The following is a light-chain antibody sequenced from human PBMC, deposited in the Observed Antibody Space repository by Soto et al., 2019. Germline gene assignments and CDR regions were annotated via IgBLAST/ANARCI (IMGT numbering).Light chain of an antibody. Sequence: QSALTQPASVSGSPGQTNTISCTGTSSDVGAYNYVSWYQQHPGKAPQLMIYEVSNRPSGVSDRFSGSKSGNTASLTISGLQAEDEADYYCSSKRTTTSVVFGSGTKLTVL. CDR2: EVS. CDR3: SSKRTTTSVV. V-gene: IGLV2-14*01. CDR1: SSDVGAYNY. J-gene: IGLJ1*01.